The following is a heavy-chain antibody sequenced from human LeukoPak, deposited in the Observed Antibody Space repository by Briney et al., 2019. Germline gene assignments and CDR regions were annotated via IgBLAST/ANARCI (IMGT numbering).Heavy chain of an antibody. J-gene: IGHJ4*02. CDR1: GFTFSSYW. D-gene: IGHD3-22*01. Sequence: GGSLRLSCAASGFTFSSYWMSWARQAPGKGLEWVANIKQDGSEKYYVDSVKGRFTISRDNAKNSLYLQMNSLRAEDTAVYYCARDGYYYDSSGYYPHHPFDYWGQGTLVTVSS. CDR3: ARDGYYYDSSGYYPHHPFDY. CDR2: IKQDGSEK. V-gene: IGHV3-7*01.